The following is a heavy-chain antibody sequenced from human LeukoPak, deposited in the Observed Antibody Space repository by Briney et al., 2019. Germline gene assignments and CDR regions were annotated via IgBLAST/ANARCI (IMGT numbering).Heavy chain of an antibody. CDR3: ARVGYDSSGRFDY. Sequence: GGSLRLSCAASGFTFSDYYMTWIRQAPGKGLEWVSYISSSGSIIYYADSVKGRFIISRDNANNSLYLQMNSLRAEDTAVYFCARVGYDSSGRFDYWGQGTLVTVSS. D-gene: IGHD3-22*01. CDR1: GFTFSDYY. V-gene: IGHV3-11*04. J-gene: IGHJ4*02. CDR2: ISSSGSII.